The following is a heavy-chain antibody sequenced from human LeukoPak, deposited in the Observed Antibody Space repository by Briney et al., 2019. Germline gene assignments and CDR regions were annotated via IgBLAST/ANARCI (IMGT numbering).Heavy chain of an antibody. CDR2: INPNSGGT. CDR3: ARITIFGVVNGWFDP. J-gene: IGHJ5*02. D-gene: IGHD3-3*01. CDR1: GYTFTGYY. V-gene: IGHV1-2*02. Sequence: ASVKVSCKASGYTFTGYYMHWVRQAPGQGLEWMGWINPNSGGTNYAQKFQGRVAMTRDTSISTAYMELSRLRSDDTAVYYCARITIFGVVNGWFDPWGQGTLVTVSS.